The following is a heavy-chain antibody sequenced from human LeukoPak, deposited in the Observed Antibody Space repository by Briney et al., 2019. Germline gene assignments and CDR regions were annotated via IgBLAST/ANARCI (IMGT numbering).Heavy chain of an antibody. Sequence: GGSLRLSCAASGFTFSSYAMSWVRQAPGKGLEWVSAISGSGGSTYYADSVKGRFTISRDNSKNTLYLQMNSLRAEDTAVYYCAKDLIDGGWYGGDAFDIWGQGTMVTVSS. V-gene: IGHV3-23*01. CDR2: ISGSGGST. CDR1: GFTFSSYA. D-gene: IGHD6-19*01. J-gene: IGHJ3*02. CDR3: AKDLIDGGWYGGDAFDI.